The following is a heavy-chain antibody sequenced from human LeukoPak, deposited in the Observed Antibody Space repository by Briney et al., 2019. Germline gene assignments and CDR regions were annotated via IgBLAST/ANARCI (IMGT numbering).Heavy chain of an antibody. CDR1: GGSVSSGSYY. CDR3: ASAGYSYGFGDY. D-gene: IGHD5-18*01. J-gene: IGHJ4*02. CDR2: IYYSGST. V-gene: IGHV4-61*01. Sequence: KPTETLSLTCTVSGGSVSSGSYYWSWIRQPPGKGLEWIGYIYYSGSTNYNPSLKSRVTISVDTSKNQFSLKLSSVTAADTAVYYCASAGYSYGFGDYWGQGTLVTVSS.